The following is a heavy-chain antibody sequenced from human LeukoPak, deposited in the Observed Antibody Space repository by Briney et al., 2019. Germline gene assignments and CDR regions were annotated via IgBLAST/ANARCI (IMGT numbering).Heavy chain of an antibody. D-gene: IGHD2-21*01. J-gene: IGHJ5*02. CDR3: ARGRLWWWGRGTCNWFDP. Sequence: ASVKVSCKASGYTFTSYDINWVRQATGQGLEWMGWMNPNSGNTGYAQKFQGRVTMTRNTSISTAYMELSSLRSEDTAVYYCARGRLWWWGRGTCNWFDPWGQGTLVTVSS. V-gene: IGHV1-8*01. CDR1: GYTFTSYD. CDR2: MNPNSGNT.